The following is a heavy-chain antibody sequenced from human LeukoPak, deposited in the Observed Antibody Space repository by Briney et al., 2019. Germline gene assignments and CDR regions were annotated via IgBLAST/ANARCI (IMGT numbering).Heavy chain of an antibody. Sequence: GGSLRLSCAASGFTFSSYWMTWVRQAPGKGLEWVANIKLDGSEKYYVNSVKGRFTISRDNAKNSLYLQMNSLRAEDTAVYYCAKAPIGRAYAFDIWGQGTMVTVSS. J-gene: IGHJ3*02. CDR2: IKLDGSEK. CDR3: AKAPIGRAYAFDI. V-gene: IGHV3-7*01. D-gene: IGHD1-26*01. CDR1: GFTFSSYW.